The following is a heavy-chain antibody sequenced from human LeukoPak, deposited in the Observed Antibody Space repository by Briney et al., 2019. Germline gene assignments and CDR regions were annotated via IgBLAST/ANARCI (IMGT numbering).Heavy chain of an antibody. CDR3: ARVRRPAVVLDALDS. CDR1: GFTFSSFW. J-gene: IGHJ3*02. V-gene: IGHV3-7*04. CDR2: IKQDGSET. Sequence: GGSLRLSCAASGFTFSSFWMSWVRQAPGKGLEWVANIKQDGSETYYVDSVRGRFTISRDNAKNSLYLQMNSLRAEDTAVYYCARVRRPAVVLDALDSWGQGTMVTVSS. D-gene: IGHD2-2*01.